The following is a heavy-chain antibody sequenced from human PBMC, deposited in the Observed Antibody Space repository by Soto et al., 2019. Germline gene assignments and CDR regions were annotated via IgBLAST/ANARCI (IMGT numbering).Heavy chain of an antibody. V-gene: IGHV3-33*01. Sequence: GGSLRLSCAASGFTFSNYGMHWVRQAPGKGLEWVAVIWYDGSNKYYADSVKGRFTISRDNSKNTLYVQMNSLRAEDTAVYYCARDYDFWSGYSPGGMDVWGQGTTVTVSS. CDR1: GFTFSNYG. D-gene: IGHD3-3*01. CDR2: IWYDGSNK. J-gene: IGHJ6*02. CDR3: ARDYDFWSGYSPGGMDV.